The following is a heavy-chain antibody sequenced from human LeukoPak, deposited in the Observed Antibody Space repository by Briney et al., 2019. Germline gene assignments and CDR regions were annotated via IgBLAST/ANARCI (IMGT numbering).Heavy chain of an antibody. V-gene: IGHV3-7*03. J-gene: IGHJ3*02. Sequence: GGTLRLSCTASGFTFDTQYMAWVRQGPGKGLEWVANIKEDGRVKNYVDSVKGRFTISRDNAKNSLYLEMNSLRAEDTALYYCVGDSTIEHTNRWYDGLDIWGQGTMVTVSS. D-gene: IGHD2-15*01. CDR3: VGDSTIEHTNRWYDGLDI. CDR1: GFTFDTQY. CDR2: IKEDGRVK.